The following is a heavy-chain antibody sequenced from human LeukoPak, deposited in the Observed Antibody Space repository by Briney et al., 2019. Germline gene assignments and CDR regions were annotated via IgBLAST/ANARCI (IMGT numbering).Heavy chain of an antibody. CDR2: IYSGGST. V-gene: IGHV3-66*01. CDR3: ARIAVAGLNFDF. D-gene: IGHD6-19*01. J-gene: IGHJ4*02. CDR1: EFTVSSNY. Sequence: PGGSLRLSCAASEFTVSSNYMSWARQAPGKGLEWVSVIYSGGSTYNADSVKGRFTISRDSSKNTLYLQMNSLRAEDTAVYYCARIAVAGLNFDFWGQGTLVTVSS.